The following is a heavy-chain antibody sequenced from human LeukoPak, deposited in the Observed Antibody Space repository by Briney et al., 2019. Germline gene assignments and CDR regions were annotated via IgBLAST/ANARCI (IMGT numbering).Heavy chain of an antibody. CDR3: PRDHYVSFDP. CDR2: ISAYNANT. Sequence: ASVKVSCKASGYTFTSYGIRGVRQAPGQGLEWMGWISAYNANTNYAQNLQGRVTTTTDTSTSTAYMELRSLRSDYTAVYYCPRDHYVSFDPWGQGTLVTVSS. D-gene: IGHD3-16*01. CDR1: GYTFTSYG. V-gene: IGHV1-18*01. J-gene: IGHJ5*02.